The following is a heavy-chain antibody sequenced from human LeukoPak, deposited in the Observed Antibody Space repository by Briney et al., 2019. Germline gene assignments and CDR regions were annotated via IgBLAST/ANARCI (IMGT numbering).Heavy chain of an antibody. J-gene: IGHJ5*02. Sequence: ASVKVSCKASGYTFTSYAMHWVRQAPGQRLEWMGWINAGNGNTKYSQKFQGRVTITRDTSASTAYMELSSLRSEDTAVYYCARGTGQIGYNWFDPWGQGTLVTVSS. CDR2: INAGNGNT. CDR1: GYTFTSYA. D-gene: IGHD1-14*01. V-gene: IGHV1-3*01. CDR3: ARGTGQIGYNWFDP.